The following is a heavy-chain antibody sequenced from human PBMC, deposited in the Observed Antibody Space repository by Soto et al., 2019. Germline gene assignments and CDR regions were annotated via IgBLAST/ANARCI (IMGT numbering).Heavy chain of an antibody. Sequence: EVQLVESGGGLVKPGGSLRLSCAASGFTFSSYSMNWVHQAPGKGLEWVSSISSSSSYIYYADSVKGRFTISRDNAKNSLYLQMNSLRAEDTAVYYCARADYSSGWYYPFGYWGQGTLVTVSS. D-gene: IGHD6-19*01. V-gene: IGHV3-21*01. CDR3: ARADYSSGWYYPFGY. J-gene: IGHJ4*02. CDR2: ISSSSSYI. CDR1: GFTFSSYS.